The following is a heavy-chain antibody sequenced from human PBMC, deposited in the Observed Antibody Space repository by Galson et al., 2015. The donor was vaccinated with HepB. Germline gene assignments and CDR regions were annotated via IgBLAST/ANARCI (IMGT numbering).Heavy chain of an antibody. CDR3: AKDPGGYSYLGRGDY. J-gene: IGHJ4*02. D-gene: IGHD5-18*01. Sequence: SLRLSCAASGFTFSSYGMHWVRQAPGKGLEWGAVISYDGSNKYYVDSVKGRFTISRDNSKNTLFLQMNSLRVEDTALYYCAKDPGGYSYLGRGDYWGQGTLVTVSS. CDR2: ISYDGSNK. CDR1: GFTFSSYG. V-gene: IGHV3-30*18.